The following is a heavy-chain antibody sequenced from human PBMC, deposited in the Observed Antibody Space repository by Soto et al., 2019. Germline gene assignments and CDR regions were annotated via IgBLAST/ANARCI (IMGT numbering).Heavy chain of an antibody. CDR2: IYYNGAT. D-gene: IGHD1-26*01. CDR3: ARIVGATSGWFDP. V-gene: IGHV4-30-4*01. Sequence: QVQLQESGPGLVRPSQTLSLTCAVSGGSSSSGEYYWTWIRQPPGKGLEWIGHIYYNGATNYNPSLKSLISVSVDTSKNQFSLRLSSVTAADTAMYYCARIVGATSGWFDPWGQGTLVTVSS. CDR1: GGSSSSGEYY. J-gene: IGHJ5*02.